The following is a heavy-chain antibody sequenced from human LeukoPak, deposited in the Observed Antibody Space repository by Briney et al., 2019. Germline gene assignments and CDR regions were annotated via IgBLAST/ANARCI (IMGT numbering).Heavy chain of an antibody. CDR2: ISSYGGRT. J-gene: IGHJ3*02. CDR3: ARVGDVDAFDI. CDR1: GFTFSSYA. V-gene: IGHV3-64*01. Sequence: GGSLRLSCAASGFTFSSYAMHWVGQAPGKGLEYVSAISSYGGRTYYANSVKGRFTISRDNSKNALYLQMGSLRAEDMAVYYCARVGDVDAFDIWGRGTMVTVSS. D-gene: IGHD3-3*01.